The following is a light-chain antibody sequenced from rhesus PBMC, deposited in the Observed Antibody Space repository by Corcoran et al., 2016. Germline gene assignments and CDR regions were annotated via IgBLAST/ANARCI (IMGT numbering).Light chain of an antibody. Sequence: HAAPTQSPSVSGSPGQSVTISCTGTSSDIGGFNRVSWYQQHPGKAPKLLIFEVTKLPSGVSDRFSGSKSDNTASLTISGLQTEDEADYYCSSYASSSTFIFGTGTRLTVL. V-gene: IGLV2-13*03. J-gene: IGLJ1*01. CDR1: SSDIGGFNR. CDR3: SSYASSSTFI. CDR2: EVT.